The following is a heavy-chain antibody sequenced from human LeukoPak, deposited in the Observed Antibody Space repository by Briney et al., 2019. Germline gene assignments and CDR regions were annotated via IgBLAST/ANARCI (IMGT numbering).Heavy chain of an antibody. CDR1: GFTFSSYA. J-gene: IGHJ4*02. Sequence: PGGSLRLSCAASGFTFSSYAMSWVRQAPGKGLEWVSAISGSGGSTYYADSVKGRITISRDNSKNTLYLQMNSLRAEDTAVYYCARDGMWGVSIYWGQGTLVTVSS. D-gene: IGHD3-10*01. V-gene: IGHV3-23*01. CDR2: ISGSGGST. CDR3: ARDGMWGVSIY.